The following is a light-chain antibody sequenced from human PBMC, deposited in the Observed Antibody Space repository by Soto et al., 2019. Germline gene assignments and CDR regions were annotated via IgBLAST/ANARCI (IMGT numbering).Light chain of an antibody. CDR2: DAS. Sequence: GDRVTITCRASQSINTWVAWYQQKPGKAPKLLIYDASSLESGVPSRFSGSGSGTEFTLTISSLQPDDFATYYCLQYNTYSWTLCQGTKVDIK. J-gene: IGKJ1*01. CDR1: QSINTW. V-gene: IGKV1-5*01. CDR3: LQYNTYSWT.